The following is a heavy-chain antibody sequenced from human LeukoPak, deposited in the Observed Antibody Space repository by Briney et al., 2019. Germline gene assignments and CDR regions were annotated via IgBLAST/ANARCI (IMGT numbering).Heavy chain of an antibody. Sequence: SETLSLTCTVSGGSISSDNYYWSWLRQPAGKGLEWIGRIYTNGSTKYNPSLKSRVTISVDTSKNQFSLKLSSVTAADTAVYYCARDRARTASYYYDTSGYLHYYYYMDVWGKGTTLTISS. D-gene: IGHD3-22*01. CDR1: GGSISSDNYY. V-gene: IGHV4-61*02. J-gene: IGHJ6*03. CDR3: ARDRARTASYYYDTSGYLHYYYYMDV. CDR2: IYTNGST.